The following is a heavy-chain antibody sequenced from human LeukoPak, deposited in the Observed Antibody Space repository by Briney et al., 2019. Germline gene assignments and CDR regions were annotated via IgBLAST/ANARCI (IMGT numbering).Heavy chain of an antibody. CDR2: IYTSGST. J-gene: IGHJ6*02. Sequence: SSQTLSLTCTVSGGSISSGSYYWSWIRQPAGKGLEWIGRIYTSGSTNYNPSLKSRVTRSVDPSKNQFSLKLSSVTAADTAVYYCAREADPLKLERPRWGYYGMDVWGQGTTVTVSS. V-gene: IGHV4-61*02. D-gene: IGHD1-1*01. CDR1: GGSISSGSYY. CDR3: AREADPLKLERPRWGYYGMDV.